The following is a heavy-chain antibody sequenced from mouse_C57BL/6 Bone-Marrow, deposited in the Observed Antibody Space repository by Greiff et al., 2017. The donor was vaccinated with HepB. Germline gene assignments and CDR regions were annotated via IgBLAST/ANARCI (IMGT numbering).Heavy chain of an antibody. Sequence: QVQLQQPGAELVKPGASVKLSCKASGYTFTSYWMHWVKQRPGRGLEWIGRIYPNSGGTKYNEKFKSKATLTVDKPSRTAYMQLSSLTSEDSAVYYCARGGTVDYFDYWGQGTTLTVSS. V-gene: IGHV1-72*01. CDR1: GYTFTSYW. J-gene: IGHJ2*01. CDR2: IYPNSGGT. CDR3: ARGGTVDYFDY. D-gene: IGHD1-1*01.